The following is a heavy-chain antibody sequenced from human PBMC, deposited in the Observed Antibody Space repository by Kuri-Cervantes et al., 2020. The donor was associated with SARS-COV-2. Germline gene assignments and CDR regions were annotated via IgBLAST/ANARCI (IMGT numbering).Heavy chain of an antibody. Sequence: GESLKISCAASGFIFSNAWMSWVRQAPGKGLEWIGRIKSRADGGTRDYAAPVKGRFTLSRDDSTNTLYLQMNSLKTEDTAVYYCSRNFWAGYWPFDYWGQGTLVTVSS. CDR2: IKSRADGGTR. J-gene: IGHJ4*02. CDR3: SRNFWAGYWPFDY. D-gene: IGHD3/OR15-3a*01. V-gene: IGHV3-15*01. CDR1: GFIFSNAW.